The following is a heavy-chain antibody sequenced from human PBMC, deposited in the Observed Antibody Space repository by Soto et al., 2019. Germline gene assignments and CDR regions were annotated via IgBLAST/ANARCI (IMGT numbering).Heavy chain of an antibody. J-gene: IGHJ6*02. V-gene: IGHV5-51*01. CDR1: GYSFTSYW. Sequence: GESLKISCKGSGYSFTSYWIGWVRQMPGKGLEWMGIIYPSDSDIRYRPSFQGQVTISVDKSISTAYLQWSSLKASDTATYYCARQDYSNNRGGMDVWGQGTTGAVSS. D-gene: IGHD2-2*01. CDR2: IYPSDSDI. CDR3: ARQDYSNNRGGMDV.